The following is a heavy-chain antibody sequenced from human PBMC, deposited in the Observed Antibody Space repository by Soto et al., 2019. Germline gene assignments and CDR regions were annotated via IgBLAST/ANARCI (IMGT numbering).Heavy chain of an antibody. V-gene: IGHV4-31*03. CDR3: AEFKENSGITLDY. CDR2: IYYSGST. Sequence: SETMSLTCTVSGGSISSGGYYWVWIRRHPGKGLEWIGYIYYSGSTYYNPSLKSRVTISVDTSKNQFSLKLSSVTAADTAVYYCAEFKENSGITLDYWGQGTLVTVSS. CDR1: GGSISSGGYY. D-gene: IGHD6-13*01. J-gene: IGHJ4*02.